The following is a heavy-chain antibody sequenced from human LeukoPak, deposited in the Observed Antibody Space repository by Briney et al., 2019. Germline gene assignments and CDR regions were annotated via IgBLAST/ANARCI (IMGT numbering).Heavy chain of an antibody. CDR3: ARLDGVSNAFDI. CDR2: INHSGST. D-gene: IGHD3-3*02. J-gene: IGHJ3*02. V-gene: IGHV4-34*01. Sequence: SETLSLTCAVYGGSFSGYYWSWIRQPPGKGLEWIGEINHSGSTNYNPSLKSRVTISVDTSKNQFPLKLSSVTAADTAVYYCARLDGVSNAFDIWGQGTMVTVSS. CDR1: GGSFSGYY.